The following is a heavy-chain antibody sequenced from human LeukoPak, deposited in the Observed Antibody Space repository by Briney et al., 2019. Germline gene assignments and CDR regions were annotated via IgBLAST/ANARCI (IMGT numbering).Heavy chain of an antibody. Sequence: SETLSLTCTVSGGSISSYYWSWIRQPPGKGPEWIGYIYYSGFTNYNPSLKSRVTISVDTSKNQFSLKLSSVTAADTAVYYCARVSPDTAMVTDAFDIWGQGTMVTVSS. CDR1: GGSISSYY. J-gene: IGHJ3*02. D-gene: IGHD5-18*01. CDR2: IYYSGFT. CDR3: ARVSPDTAMVTDAFDI. V-gene: IGHV4-59*01.